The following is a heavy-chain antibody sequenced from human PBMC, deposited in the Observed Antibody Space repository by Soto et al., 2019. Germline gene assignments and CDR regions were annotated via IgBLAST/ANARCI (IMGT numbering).Heavy chain of an antibody. CDR1: GFSLSTSGVG. V-gene: IGHV2-5*02. CDR3: AHSLIPNWGSRGAFDY. J-gene: IGHJ4*02. D-gene: IGHD7-27*01. CDR2: IYWDDDK. Sequence: QITLKESGPTLVKPTQTLTLTCTFSGFSLSTSGVGVGWIRQPPGKALEWLALIYWDDDKRYSPSLKSRLTITKDTAKHQVVLTMTTMDPVDTATYYCAHSLIPNWGSRGAFDYWGQGTLVTVSS.